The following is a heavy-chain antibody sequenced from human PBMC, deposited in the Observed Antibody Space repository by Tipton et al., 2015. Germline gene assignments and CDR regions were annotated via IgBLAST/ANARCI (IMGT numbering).Heavy chain of an antibody. CDR3: TRGSGSYDSSDFDN. D-gene: IGHD3-22*01. CDR2: IRSAAAGGTT. V-gene: IGHV3-15*07. J-gene: IGHJ4*02. Sequence: SLRLSCAASGFSFSDAWMVWVRQAPGKGLEWVGRIRSAAAGGTTEYAASVRDRFIISRDDSENTLFVQMNSLRIEDTAIYYCTRGSGSYDSSDFDNWGQGTLVTVSS. CDR1: GFSFSDAW.